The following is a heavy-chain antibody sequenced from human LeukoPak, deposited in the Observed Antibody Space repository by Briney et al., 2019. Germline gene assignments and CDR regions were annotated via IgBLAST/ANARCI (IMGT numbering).Heavy chain of an antibody. CDR2: IYTSGST. J-gene: IGHJ6*03. CDR3: ARVKTHYEILTGYSDTYYMDV. V-gene: IGHV4-4*07. D-gene: IGHD3-9*01. CDR1: GGSISSYY. Sequence: SETLSLTCTVSGGSISSYYWSWIRQPAGKGLEWIGRIYTSGSTNYNPSLKSRVTMSVDTSKNQFSLKLSSVTAADTAVYHCARVKTHYEILTGYSDTYYMDVWGKGTTVTISS.